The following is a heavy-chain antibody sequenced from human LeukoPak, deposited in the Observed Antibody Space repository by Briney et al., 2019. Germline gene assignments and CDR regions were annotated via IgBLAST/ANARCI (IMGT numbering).Heavy chain of an antibody. V-gene: IGHV3-30*03. D-gene: IGHD6-19*01. CDR3: ARGNGWHIDS. Sequence: PGKSLRLSCAASGSTFSNYGMHWVRQAPGKGLEWVAVIGYDGSNKYYAGSVKGRFTISRDNYKNTLYVQMNSLRDEDTAVYYCARGNGWHIDSWGQGTLVTVSS. J-gene: IGHJ4*02. CDR1: GSTFSNYG. CDR2: IGYDGSNK.